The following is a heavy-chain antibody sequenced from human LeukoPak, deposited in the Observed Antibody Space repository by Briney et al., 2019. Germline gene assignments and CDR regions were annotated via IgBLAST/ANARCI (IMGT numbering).Heavy chain of an antibody. CDR1: GGSISSYY. D-gene: IGHD5/OR15-5a*01. Sequence: SETLSLTCTVSGGSISSYYWSWIRQPAGKGLEWIGRIYTSGCTNYNPSLKSRVTMSVDTSKNQFSLKLNSVTAADTAVYYCARGEISLRIKKRSAFDLWGQGTMVTVSS. CDR2: IYTSGCT. V-gene: IGHV4-4*07. J-gene: IGHJ3*01. CDR3: ARGEISLRIKKRSAFDL.